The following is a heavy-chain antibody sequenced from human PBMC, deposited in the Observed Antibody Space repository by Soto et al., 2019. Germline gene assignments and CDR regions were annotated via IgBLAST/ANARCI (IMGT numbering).Heavy chain of an antibody. D-gene: IGHD6-19*01. CDR1: GLTFRNYD. V-gene: IGHV3-23*01. CDR2: IRGSSGGT. Sequence: PGGSLRLSCAASGLTFRNYDMSWVRQAPGKGLEWVSAIRGSSGGTYYADSVKGRFTISSDNSKNTLYLQMNSLGAEDTALYYCAKGHSIGWNYLDSWGQGTLVTVSS. CDR3: AKGHSIGWNYLDS. J-gene: IGHJ4*02.